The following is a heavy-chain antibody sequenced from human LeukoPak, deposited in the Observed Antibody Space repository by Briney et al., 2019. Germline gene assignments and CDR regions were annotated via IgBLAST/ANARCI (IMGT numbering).Heavy chain of an antibody. CDR3: ARSNPAYYDSSGYYFY. CDR2: MNPNSGNT. CDR1: GYTFTSYD. V-gene: IGHV1-8*01. J-gene: IGHJ4*02. D-gene: IGHD3-22*01. Sequence: ASVKVSCKASGYTFTSYDINWVRQATGQGLEWMGWMNPNSGNTGYAQKFQGRVTITADKSTSTAYMELSSLRSEDTAVYYCARSNPAYYDSSGYYFYWGQGTLVTVSS.